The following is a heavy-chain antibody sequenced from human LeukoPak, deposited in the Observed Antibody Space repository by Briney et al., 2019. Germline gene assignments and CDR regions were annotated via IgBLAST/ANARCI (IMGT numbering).Heavy chain of an antibody. V-gene: IGHV3-23*01. D-gene: IGHD1-7*01. CDR1: GFTFSSSA. Sequence: GGSLRLSCAASGFTFSSSAMSWVRQAPGKGLEWVSAISGSGGSTYYADSVKGRFTISRDNSKNTLYLQMNSLRAEDTAVYYCARAGGGPTTLHWYFDLWGRGTLVTVSS. J-gene: IGHJ2*01. CDR3: ARAGGGPTTLHWYFDL. CDR2: ISGSGGST.